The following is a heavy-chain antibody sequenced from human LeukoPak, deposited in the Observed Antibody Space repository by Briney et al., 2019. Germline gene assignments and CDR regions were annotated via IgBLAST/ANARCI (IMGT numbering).Heavy chain of an antibody. Sequence: SETLSLTCTVSGYSISSGYYWGWNRQPPEKGLEWIGSIYHSGSTYYNPSLKSRVTISIDTSKNQFSLRLSSVTAADTAVFYCARGGLPFPKYGSGPTTGDYFNYWGQGIVVTVSS. J-gene: IGHJ4*02. CDR3: ARGGLPFPKYGSGPTTGDYFNY. CDR2: IYHSGST. V-gene: IGHV4-38-2*02. D-gene: IGHD6-19*01. CDR1: GYSISSGYY.